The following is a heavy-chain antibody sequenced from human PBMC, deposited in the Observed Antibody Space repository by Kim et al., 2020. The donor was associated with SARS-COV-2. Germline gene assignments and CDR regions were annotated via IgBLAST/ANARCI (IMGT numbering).Heavy chain of an antibody. CDR1: GGSFSGYY. V-gene: IGHV4-34*01. D-gene: IGHD2-15*01. CDR2: INHSGST. CDR3: ARLRGSGPFDY. J-gene: IGHJ4*02. Sequence: SETLSLTCAVYGGSFSGYYWSWIRQPPGKGLEWIGEINHSGSTNYNPSLKSRVTISVDTSKNQFSLKLSSVTAADTAVYYCARLRGSGPFDYWGQGTLVTVSS.